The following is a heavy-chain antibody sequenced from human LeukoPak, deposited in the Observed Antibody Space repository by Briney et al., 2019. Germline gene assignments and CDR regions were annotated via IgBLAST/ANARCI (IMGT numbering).Heavy chain of an antibody. CDR1: GFTFSSYW. V-gene: IGHV3-23*01. CDR2: ISGSGGST. J-gene: IGHJ4*02. D-gene: IGHD6-19*01. Sequence: PGGSLRLSCAASGFTFSSYWMSWVRQAPGKGLEWVSAISGSGGSTFYADSVKGRFTISRDNSKNTLYLQMNSLRAEDTAVYYCAKQRSSGWYEGDYWGQGTLVTVSS. CDR3: AKQRSSGWYEGDY.